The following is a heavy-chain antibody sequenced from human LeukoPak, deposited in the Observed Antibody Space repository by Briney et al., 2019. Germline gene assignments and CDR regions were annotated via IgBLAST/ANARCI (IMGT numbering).Heavy chain of an antibody. J-gene: IGHJ3*02. CDR1: GGSISSYY. Sequence: SETLSLTCTVSGGSISSYYWSWIRQPAGKGLEWIGRIYTSGSTNYNPSLKSRVTMSVDTSKNRFSLKLSSVTAADTAVYYCARDPTYYYDSSGYAFDIWGQGTMVTVSS. V-gene: IGHV4-4*07. D-gene: IGHD3-22*01. CDR3: ARDPTYYYDSSGYAFDI. CDR2: IYTSGST.